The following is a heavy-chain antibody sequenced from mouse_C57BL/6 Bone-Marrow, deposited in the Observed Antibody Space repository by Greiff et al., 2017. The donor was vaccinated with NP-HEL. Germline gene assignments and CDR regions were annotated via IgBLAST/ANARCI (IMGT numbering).Heavy chain of an antibody. D-gene: IGHD1-1*01. CDR3: AREEDYYGSSAFDY. J-gene: IGHJ2*01. V-gene: IGHV1-81*01. CDR2: IYPRSGNT. CDR1: GYTFTSYG. Sequence: QVHVKQSGAELARPGASVKLSCKASGYTFTSYGISWVKQRTGQGLEWIGEIYPRSGNTYYNEKFKGKATLTADKSSSTAYMELRSLTSEDSAVYFCAREEDYYGSSAFDYWGQGTTLTVSS.